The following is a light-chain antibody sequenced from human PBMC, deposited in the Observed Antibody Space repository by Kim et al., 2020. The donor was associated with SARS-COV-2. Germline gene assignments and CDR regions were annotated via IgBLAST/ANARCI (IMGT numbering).Light chain of an antibody. Sequence: SSELTQDPAVSVALGQTVRITCQGDSLRSYYASWYQQKPGQAPVLVIYGKNNRPSGIPDRFSGSSSGNTASLTITGAQAEDEADYYCNSRDSSGNPLYVFVTGTKVTVL. J-gene: IGLJ1*01. CDR1: SLRSYY. V-gene: IGLV3-19*01. CDR3: NSRDSSGNPLYV. CDR2: GKN.